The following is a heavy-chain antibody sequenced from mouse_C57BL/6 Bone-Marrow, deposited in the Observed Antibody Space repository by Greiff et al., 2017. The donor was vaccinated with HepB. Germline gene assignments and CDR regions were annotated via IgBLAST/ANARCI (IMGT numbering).Heavy chain of an antibody. J-gene: IGHJ4*01. CDR2: ISYDGSN. V-gene: IGHV3-6*01. D-gene: IGHD2-2*01. Sequence: DVKLQESGPGLVKPSQSLSLTCSVTGYSITSGYYWNWIRQFPGNKLEWMGYISYDGSNNYNPSLKNRISITRDTSKNQFFLKLNSVTTEDTATYYCARGGRLPYYYAMDYWGQGTSVTVSS. CDR3: ARGGRLPYYYAMDY. CDR1: GYSITSGYY.